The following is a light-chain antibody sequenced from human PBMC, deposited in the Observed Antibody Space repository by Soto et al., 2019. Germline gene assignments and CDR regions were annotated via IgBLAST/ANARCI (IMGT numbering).Light chain of an antibody. V-gene: IGLV2-14*03. CDR2: DVT. Sequence: QSALTQPASVSGSPGQSITFSCTGTSSDIGAYNYVSWYQHHPGKAPQLLIYDVTDRPSGVSDRFSGSKSGTTASLTISGLQAEDEADYFCSSYTTINTVVVFGGGTKVTVL. J-gene: IGLJ3*02. CDR1: SSDIGAYNY. CDR3: SSYTTINTVVV.